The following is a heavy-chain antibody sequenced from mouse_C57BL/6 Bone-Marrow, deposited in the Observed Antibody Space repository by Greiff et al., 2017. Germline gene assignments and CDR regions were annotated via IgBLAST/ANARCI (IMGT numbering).Heavy chain of an antibody. CDR2: IDPANGDT. J-gene: IGHJ4*01. CDR1: GFTFTDDW. Sequence: EVQLQQPGAELVRPGASVKLSCTASGFTFTDDWMHWVKQRPEQGLEWIGWIDPANGDTAYDSKFQGKATFTADTSSNTAYLQLSSLTSEYTAVYYCTTYVPYAMDYWGQGTSVTVSS. CDR3: TTYVPYAMDY. V-gene: IGHV14-4*01. D-gene: IGHD1-1*01.